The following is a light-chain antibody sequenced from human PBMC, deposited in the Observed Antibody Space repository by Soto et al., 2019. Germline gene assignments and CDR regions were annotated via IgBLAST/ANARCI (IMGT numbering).Light chain of an antibody. V-gene: IGKV3-20*01. J-gene: IGKJ1*01. CDR3: QQYGSSPWT. CDR1: ESGSSSY. Sequence: ELVLTQSPGTLSLSPGLRRTPSCTASESGSSSYLSWYEQKPGQAPRLLIYGASSRATGIPDRFSGSGSGTDFTLTISRLQNEDFAVYYCQQYGSSPWTFGQGTKVDIK. CDR2: GAS.